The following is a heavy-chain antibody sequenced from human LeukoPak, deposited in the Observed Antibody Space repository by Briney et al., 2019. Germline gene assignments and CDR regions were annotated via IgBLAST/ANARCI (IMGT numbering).Heavy chain of an antibody. CDR2: IYSDEGSR. J-gene: IGHJ4*02. V-gene: IGHV3-74*01. Sequence: HPGGPLRLSCEASGFTFSSYWMHWVRQAPGKGLMWVSRIYSDEGSRNYADSVKGRFTISRDNAKNTLYLQMDSLRAEDTAVYYCARDADWYGQSFDYWGQGTLVTVSS. CDR1: GFTFSSYW. CDR3: ARDADWYGQSFDY. D-gene: IGHD3-9*01.